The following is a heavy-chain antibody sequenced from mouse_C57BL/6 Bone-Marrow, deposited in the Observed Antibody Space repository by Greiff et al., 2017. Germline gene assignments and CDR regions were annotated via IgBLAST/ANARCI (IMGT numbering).Heavy chain of an antibody. J-gene: IGHJ3*01. CDR3: AIFDWDAWFAY. D-gene: IGHD4-1*01. Sequence: VQLQQSGAELVRPGTSVKVSCKASGYAFTNYLIEWVKQRPGQGLEWIGVINPGSGGTNYNEKFKGKATLTADKSSSTDYMQLSSLTSEDSAVYYCAIFDWDAWFAYWGQGTMVTVSA. CDR2: INPGSGGT. CDR1: GYAFTNYL. V-gene: IGHV1-54*01.